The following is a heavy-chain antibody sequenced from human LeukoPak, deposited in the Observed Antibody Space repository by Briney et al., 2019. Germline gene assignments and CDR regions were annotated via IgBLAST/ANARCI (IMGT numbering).Heavy chain of an antibody. CDR2: ISSSSSYI. V-gene: IGHV3-21*01. D-gene: IGHD6-13*01. CDR3: ARDIAAAGTPPYYYYYYMDV. CDR1: GFTFSSYS. J-gene: IGHJ6*03. Sequence: GGSLRLSCAASGFTFSSYSMNWVRQAPGKGLEWVSSISSSSSYIYYADSVKGRFTISRDNAKNSLHLQMNSLRAEDTAVYYCARDIAAAGTPPYYYYYYMDVWGKGTTVTVSS.